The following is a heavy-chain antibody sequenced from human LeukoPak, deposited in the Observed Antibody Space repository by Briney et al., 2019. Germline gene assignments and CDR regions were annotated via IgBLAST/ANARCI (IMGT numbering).Heavy chain of an antibody. CDR2: INPNSGGT. D-gene: IGHD2-2*01. CDR3: ARDQDLRDQLLTINWFDP. CDR1: GYTFTGYY. Sequence: ASVKVSCKASGYTFTGYYMHWVRQAPGQGLEWMGWINPNSGGTNYAQKFQGRVTMTRDTSISTAYMELSRLRSDDTAVYYCARDQDLRDQLLTINWFDPWGQGTTVTVSS. V-gene: IGHV1-2*02. J-gene: IGHJ5*01.